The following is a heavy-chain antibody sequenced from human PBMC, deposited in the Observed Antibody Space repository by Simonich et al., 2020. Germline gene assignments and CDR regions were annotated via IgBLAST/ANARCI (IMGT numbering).Heavy chain of an antibody. V-gene: IGHV3-30*07. CDR2: ISYDGSNK. CDR1: GFTFSSYA. J-gene: IGHJ3*02. Sequence: VQLVESGGGVVQPGRSLRLSCAASGFTFSSYAMHWVRQAPGKGLEWVAVISYDGSNKYYADSGKGRFTISRDNSKNTRDLQMNSLRAEDTAVYYCAREGLLLDAFDIWGQGTMVTVSS. D-gene: IGHD2-15*01. CDR3: AREGLLLDAFDI.